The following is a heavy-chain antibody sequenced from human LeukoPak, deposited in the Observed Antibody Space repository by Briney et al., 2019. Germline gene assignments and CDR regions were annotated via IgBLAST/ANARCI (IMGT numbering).Heavy chain of an antibody. CDR2: SYHTGST. Sequence: SETLSLTCTVSGYSITSGYYWGWIRQTPGKGLEWIGSSYHTGSTLYNPSLKSRVTISVDTSKNQFSLKLSSVTAADTAVYYCARDWDSNYFDYWGQGTLVTVSS. CDR3: ARDWDSNYFDY. CDR1: GYSITSGYY. J-gene: IGHJ4*02. V-gene: IGHV4-38-2*02. D-gene: IGHD4-11*01.